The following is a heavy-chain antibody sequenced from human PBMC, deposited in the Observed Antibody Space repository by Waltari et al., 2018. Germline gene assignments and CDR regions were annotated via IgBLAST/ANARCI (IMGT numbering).Heavy chain of an antibody. J-gene: IGHJ3*02. CDR3: ARDQGIAVAGTAFDI. CDR2: IYYSGST. D-gene: IGHD6-19*01. Sequence: QVQLQESGPGLVKPSETLSLTCTVSGGSISSYYWSWIRQPPGKGPEWIGYIYYSGSTNYTPSLKSRGTISVDTSKNQFSLKLSSVTAADTAVYYCARDQGIAVAGTAFDIWGQGTMVTVSS. V-gene: IGHV4-59*01. CDR1: GGSISSYY.